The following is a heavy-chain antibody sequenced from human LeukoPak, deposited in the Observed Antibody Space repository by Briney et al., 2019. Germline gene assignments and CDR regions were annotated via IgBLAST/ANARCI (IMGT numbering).Heavy chain of an antibody. Sequence: GGSLRLSCAASGFTFNNYGMHWVRQAPGKGLEWVAFIRYDGSNKYYADSVKGRFTISRDNSKNTLYLQMNSLRAEDTAVYYCAKVELERRGAYYYYYMDVWGKGTTVTISS. D-gene: IGHD1-1*01. J-gene: IGHJ6*03. CDR3: AKVELERRGAYYYYYMDV. V-gene: IGHV3-30*02. CDR2: IRYDGSNK. CDR1: GFTFNNYG.